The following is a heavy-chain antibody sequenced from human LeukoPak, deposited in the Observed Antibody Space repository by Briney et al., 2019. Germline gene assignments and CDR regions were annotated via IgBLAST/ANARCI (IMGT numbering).Heavy chain of an antibody. CDR3: AKGLRGDLPTASDY. D-gene: IGHD3-16*01. J-gene: IGHJ4*02. Sequence: GGSLRLSCAASGFTFNSYAMHWVRQAPGQGLEWVAVISYHGANKYYADSVKGRFTISRDNSKNTLYLQMNSLRDEDTAVYYCAKGLRGDLPTASDYWGQGTLVTVSS. V-gene: IGHV3-30-3*01. CDR1: GFTFNSYA. CDR2: ISYHGANK.